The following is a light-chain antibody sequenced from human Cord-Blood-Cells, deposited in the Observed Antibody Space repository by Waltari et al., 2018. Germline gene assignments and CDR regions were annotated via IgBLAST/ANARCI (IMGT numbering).Light chain of an antibody. J-gene: IGKJ1*01. V-gene: IGKV2-30*02. CDR1: QSLVHSDGNTY. Sequence: DVVMTQSPLSLPVTLGQPASISCRSSQSLVHSDGNTYLIWFQQRRGQSPRRLIYKVSNRDSGVPDRFSGSGSGTDFTLKISRVEAEDVGVYYCMQGTHWWTFGQGTKVEIK. CDR2: KVS. CDR3: MQGTHWWT.